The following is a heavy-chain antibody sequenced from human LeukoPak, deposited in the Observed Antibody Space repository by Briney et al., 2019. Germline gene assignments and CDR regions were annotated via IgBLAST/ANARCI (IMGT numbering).Heavy chain of an antibody. D-gene: IGHD6-6*01. V-gene: IGHV3-21*01. Sequence: KTGGSLRLSCAASGFTFSSYSMNWVRQAPGKGLEWVSSISSSSSYIYYADSVKGRFTISRDNAKNSLYLQMNSLRAEDTAVYYCARGPQYRSSSSDPFDYWGQGTLVTVSS. J-gene: IGHJ4*02. CDR1: GFTFSSYS. CDR2: ISSSSSYI. CDR3: ARGPQYRSSSSDPFDY.